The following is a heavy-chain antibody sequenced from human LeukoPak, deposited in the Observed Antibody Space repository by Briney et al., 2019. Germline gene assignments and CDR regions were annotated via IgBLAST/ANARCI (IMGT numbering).Heavy chain of an antibody. CDR3: ARDTAAAAEFDP. CDR1: GVSISSSSYY. D-gene: IGHD6-13*01. V-gene: IGHV4-39*07. J-gene: IGHJ5*02. CDR2: IYYSGST. Sequence: SETLSLTCTVSGVSISSSSYYWGWLRQPPGKGLEWIGSIYYSGSTYYNPSLKSRVTISVDTSKNQFSLKLSSVTAADTAVYYCARDTAAAAEFDPWGQGTLVTVSS.